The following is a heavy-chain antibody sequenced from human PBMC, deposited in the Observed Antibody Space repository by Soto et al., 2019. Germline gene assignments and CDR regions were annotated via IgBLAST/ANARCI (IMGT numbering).Heavy chain of an antibody. J-gene: IGHJ6*02. V-gene: IGHV3-74*01. D-gene: IGHD1-26*01. CDR3: ARDFVVGGPTINYYYGMDV. Sequence: GGSLRLSCAASGFTFSSYWMHWVRQAPGKGLVWVSRINSDGSSTYYADSVKGRFTISRDNAKNTLYLQMNSLRAEDTAVYYCARDFVVGGPTINYYYGMDVWGQGTTVTVSS. CDR2: INSDGSST. CDR1: GFTFSSYW.